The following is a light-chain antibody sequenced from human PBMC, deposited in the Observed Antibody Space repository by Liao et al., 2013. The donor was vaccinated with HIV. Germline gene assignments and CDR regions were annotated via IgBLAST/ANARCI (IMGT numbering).Light chain of an antibody. CDR2: SDS. J-gene: IGLJ2*01. CDR1: GLGRRS. CDR3: QVWDSDSDHVI. Sequence: SYVLTQPPSVSVDPGRMATITCGGNGLGRRSVHWYQQRPGQAPILVIYSDSDRPSGIPDRFSGSNSGTAATLTITRVEAGDEADYYCQVWDSDSDHVIFGGGTKLTVL. V-gene: IGLV3-21*04.